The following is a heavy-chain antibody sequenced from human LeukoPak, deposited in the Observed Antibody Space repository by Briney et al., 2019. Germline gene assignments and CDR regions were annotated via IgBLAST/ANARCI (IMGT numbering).Heavy chain of an antibody. CDR2: ISWNSGRV. D-gene: IGHD5-18*01. CDR1: GFAFDDYA. Sequence: GGSLRLSCAASGFAFDDYAMHWVRQAPGKGLEWVSGISWNSGRVGYAASVKGRFTISRDNSKNTLYLQMNSLRAEDTAVYYCQSDTAMVAIDYWGQGTLVTVSS. CDR3: QSDTAMVAIDY. V-gene: IGHV3-9*01. J-gene: IGHJ4*02.